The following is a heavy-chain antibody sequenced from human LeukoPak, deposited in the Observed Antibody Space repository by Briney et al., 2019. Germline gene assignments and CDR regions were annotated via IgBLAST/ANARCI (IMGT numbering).Heavy chain of an antibody. CDR1: GYTFTVYY. V-gene: IGHV1-2*02. CDR3: ARVLGGFSYFEY. CDR2: INPNSGGT. J-gene: IGHJ4*02. Sequence: ASVKVSCKASGYTFTVYYMHWVRQAPGQGLEWMGWINPNSGGTNYAQKFQGRVTMTRDTYISSAYMELSRLRSDDTALYYCARVLGGFSYFEYWGQGTLVTVSS. D-gene: IGHD5-12*01.